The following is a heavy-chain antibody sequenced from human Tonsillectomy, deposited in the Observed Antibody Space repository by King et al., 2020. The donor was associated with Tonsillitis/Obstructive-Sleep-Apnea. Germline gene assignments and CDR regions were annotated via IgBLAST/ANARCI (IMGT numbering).Heavy chain of an antibody. D-gene: IGHD2-8*01. J-gene: IGHJ3*02. Sequence: QVQLQESGPGLVKPSETLSLTCTVSGGSISSYSWSWIRQPPGKGLEWIGYIYYSGSTNYNPSLKSRVTISVDTSKNQFSLKLSSVTAADTAVYYCAGDMVLEAGGDAFDIWGQGTMVTVSS. CDR1: GGSISSYS. V-gene: IGHV4-59*01. CDR3: AGDMVLEAGGDAFDI. CDR2: IYYSGST.